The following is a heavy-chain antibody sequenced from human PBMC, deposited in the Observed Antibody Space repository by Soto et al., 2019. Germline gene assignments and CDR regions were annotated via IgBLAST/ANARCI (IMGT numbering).Heavy chain of an antibody. CDR3: ERPGIAAAGYYYHYGMDV. J-gene: IGHJ6*04. Sequence: SETLSLTCTVSGGSISISSYYLGWIRQPPGKGLEWIGSIYYSGSTYYNPSLKSRVTISVDTSKNQFSLKLSSVTAADTAVYYCERPGIAAAGYYYHYGMDVWGKGSTFTVSS. CDR2: IYYSGST. D-gene: IGHD6-13*01. V-gene: IGHV4-39*01. CDR1: GGSISISSYY.